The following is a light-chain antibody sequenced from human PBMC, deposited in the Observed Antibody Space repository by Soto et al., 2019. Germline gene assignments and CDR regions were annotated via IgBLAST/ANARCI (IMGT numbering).Light chain of an antibody. J-gene: IGLJ2*01. V-gene: IGLV2-23*02. CDR1: SSDVGSYNL. CDR3: CSYAGSGTYVV. CDR2: EVS. Sequence: QSVLTQPASVSGSPGQSITISCTGTSSDVGSYNLVSWYQQHPGKAPKLMIYEVSKRPSGVSNRFSGSKSGNTASLTISGLQAEDEADYYCCSYAGSGTYVVLGGGTKVDRP.